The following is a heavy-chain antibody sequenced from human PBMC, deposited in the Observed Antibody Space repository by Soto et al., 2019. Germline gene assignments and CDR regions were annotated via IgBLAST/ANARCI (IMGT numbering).Heavy chain of an antibody. CDR1: GFTFSSYW. D-gene: IGHD6-6*01. J-gene: IGHJ6*04. CDR3: AREIAARL. Sequence: EVQLVESGGGLVQPGGSLRLSCAASGFTFSSYWMSWFRHAPGKALEWVANIKQDGSEENYVDSVKGRFTISRDNAKNALYLQMNSLRVEYTAVYYCAREIAARLWGKGTTVTVSS. CDR2: IKQDGSEE. V-gene: IGHV3-7*01.